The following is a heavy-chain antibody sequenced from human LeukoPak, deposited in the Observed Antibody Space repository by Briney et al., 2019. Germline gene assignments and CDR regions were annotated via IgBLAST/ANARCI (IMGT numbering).Heavy chain of an antibody. D-gene: IGHD6-19*01. CDR2: IIPIFGTA. V-gene: IGHV1-69*05. CDR1: GYTFTSYG. CDR3: ASNSVSSGWPRIDY. Sequence: SVKVSCKASGYTFTSYGISWVRQAPGQGLEWMGGIIPIFGTANYAQKFQGRVTITTDESTSTAYMELSSLRSEDTAVYYCASNSVSSGWPRIDYWGQGTLVTVSS. J-gene: IGHJ4*02.